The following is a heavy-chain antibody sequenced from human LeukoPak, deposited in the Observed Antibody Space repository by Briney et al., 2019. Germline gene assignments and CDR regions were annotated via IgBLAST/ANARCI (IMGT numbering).Heavy chain of an antibody. CDR1: GGSISSGTYY. CDR2: IYSSGST. J-gene: IGHJ3*02. V-gene: IGHV4-61*02. D-gene: IGHD2-2*01. Sequence: PSETLSLTCTVSGGSISSGTYYWSWIRQPAGKGLEWIGRIYSSGSTSYNPSLESRVTISVDTSKNRFSLKLSSVTAADTAVYYCARRPLGYCSSTSCRSGAFDIWGQGTMVTVSS. CDR3: ARRPLGYCSSTSCRSGAFDI.